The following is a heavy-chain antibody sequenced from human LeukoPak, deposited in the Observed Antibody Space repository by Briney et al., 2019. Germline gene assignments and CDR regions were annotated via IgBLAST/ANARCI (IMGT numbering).Heavy chain of an antibody. D-gene: IGHD2-8*01. CDR1: GYSISSGYY. J-gene: IGHJ4*02. CDR2: IYHSGST. CDR3: SGLSGYCTNGVCYTAFDY. Sequence: SETLSLTCAVSGYSISSGYYWGWIRQPPGKGLEWIATIYHSGSTYYNPSLKSRVTISVDTSKNQLSLKLSSVTAADTAVYFCSGLSGYCTNGVCYTAFDYWGQGTLVTVSS. V-gene: IGHV4-38-2*01.